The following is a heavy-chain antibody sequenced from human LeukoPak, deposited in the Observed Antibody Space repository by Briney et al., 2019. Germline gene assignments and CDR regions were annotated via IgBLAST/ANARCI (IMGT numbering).Heavy chain of an antibody. CDR1: ASTLSSYW. Sequence: PGGSLRPSCAASASTLSSYWMSSVRPAPGNGMEWVANIKQDGSEKQYVDSVKGRFAISRDNAENSLYLQMNSLKAEDTAVYYCGRFTRSGDSVYWGQGTLVTVSS. D-gene: IGHD7-27*01. CDR2: IKQDGSEK. CDR3: GRFTRSGDSVY. J-gene: IGHJ4*02. V-gene: IGHV3-7*04.